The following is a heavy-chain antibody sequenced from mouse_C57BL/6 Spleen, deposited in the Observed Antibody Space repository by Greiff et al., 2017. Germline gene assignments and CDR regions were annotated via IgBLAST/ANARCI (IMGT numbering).Heavy chain of an antibody. CDR2: IYPSDSET. CDR3: ARSDGAY. CDR1: GYTFTSYW. J-gene: IGHJ3*01. V-gene: IGHV1-61*01. Sequence: VQLQQPGAELVRPGSSVKLSCKASGYTFTSYWMAWVKQRPGQGLEWIGNIYPSDSETHYNQQFKDKDTLTVDTSSSTAYMQLSSLTSEDSAVYYCARSDGAYWGQGTLVTVSA.